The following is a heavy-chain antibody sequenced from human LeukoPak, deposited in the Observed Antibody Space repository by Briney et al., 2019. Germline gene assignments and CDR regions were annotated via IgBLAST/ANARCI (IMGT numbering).Heavy chain of an antibody. CDR3: ARSGDYYDSSGYFSYFDY. CDR1: GYTFTGYY. D-gene: IGHD3-22*01. CDR2: INPNSGGT. V-gene: IGHV1-2*02. J-gene: IGHJ4*02. Sequence: VSVKVSCKASGYTFTGYYMHWVRQAPGQGLEWMGWINPNSGGTNYAQKFQGRVTMTKDTSISTAYMELSRLRSDDTAVYYCARSGDYYDSSGYFSYFDYWGQGTLVTVSS.